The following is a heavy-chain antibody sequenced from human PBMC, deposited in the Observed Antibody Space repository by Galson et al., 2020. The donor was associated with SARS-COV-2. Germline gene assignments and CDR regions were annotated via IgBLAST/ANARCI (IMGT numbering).Heavy chain of an antibody. V-gene: IGHV3-23*01. CDR1: GFTFTLLA. D-gene: IGHD3-3*01. CDR3: AKDSYNFWRGTYYANEYLQD. CDR2: VSGTGFGT. Sequence: GRSLRLSCPASGFTFTLLAITWVRPAPRRGLEWVSSVSGTGFGTFYPDPVTGRFTISRDNPKNTLHLQINSLRAEDTAIYYCAKDSYNFWRGTYYANEYLQDGGQGTMVNFAS. J-gene: IGHJ1*01.